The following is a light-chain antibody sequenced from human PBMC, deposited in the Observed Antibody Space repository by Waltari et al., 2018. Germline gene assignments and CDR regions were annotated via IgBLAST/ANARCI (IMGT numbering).Light chain of an antibody. CDR1: SDDVGGYNY. CDR3: SSFAGSNAVL. Sequence: QSALTQPPSASGSPGQSVTLSCTGTSDDVGGYNYVSWYQQHPGQAPKFLIYQVSNRPSGVPDRFSGSKSGNTASLTVSVLQAEDEADYYCSSFAGSNAVLFGGGTKLTVL. J-gene: IGLJ2*01. V-gene: IGLV2-8*01. CDR2: QVS.